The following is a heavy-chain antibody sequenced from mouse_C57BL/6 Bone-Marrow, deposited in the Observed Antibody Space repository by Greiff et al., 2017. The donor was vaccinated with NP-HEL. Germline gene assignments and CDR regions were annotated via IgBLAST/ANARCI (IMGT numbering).Heavy chain of an antibody. J-gene: IGHJ1*03. CDR3: ASDRYYYGSSYNWYFDV. V-gene: IGHV1-50*01. CDR1: GYTFTSYW. CDR2: IDPSDSYT. Sequence: VQLQQSGAELVKPGSSVKLSCKASGYTFTSYWMQWVKQRPGQGLEWIGEIDPSDSYTNYNQKFKGKATLTVDTSSSTAYMQLSSLTSEDSAVYYCASDRYYYGSSYNWYFDVWGTGTTVTVSS. D-gene: IGHD1-1*01.